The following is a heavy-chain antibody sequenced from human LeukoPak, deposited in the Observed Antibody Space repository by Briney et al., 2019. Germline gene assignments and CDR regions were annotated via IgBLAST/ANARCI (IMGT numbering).Heavy chain of an antibody. CDR3: ARPNLLGIYTH. V-gene: IGHV1-69*13. CDR1: GGTFSSYA. D-gene: IGHD5-12*01. Sequence: ASVKVSCKASGGTFSSYAISWVRQAPGQGLEWTGGIIPIFGTANYAQKFQGGVTITADESTSTAYMELSSLRSEDTAVYYCARPNLLGIYTHWGQGTLVTVSS. CDR2: IIPIFGTA. J-gene: IGHJ4*02.